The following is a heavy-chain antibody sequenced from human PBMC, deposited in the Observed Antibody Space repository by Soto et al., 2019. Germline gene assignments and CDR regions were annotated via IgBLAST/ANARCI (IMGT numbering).Heavy chain of an antibody. V-gene: IGHV3-53*02. CDR1: GFGVTNNY. J-gene: IGHJ6*02. D-gene: IGHD5-18*01. CDR2: IYSSGAT. Sequence: EVQLVETGGGLVQPGGSLSLSCAAAGFGVTNNYMSWVRQAPGKGLEWVSIIYSSGATYYPDSVKGRFTISRDKSKNTLYLQRRNLRAEDTAVYYCARVDTYDYYSAMDLWGQGTTVTVTS. CDR3: ARVDTYDYYSAMDL.